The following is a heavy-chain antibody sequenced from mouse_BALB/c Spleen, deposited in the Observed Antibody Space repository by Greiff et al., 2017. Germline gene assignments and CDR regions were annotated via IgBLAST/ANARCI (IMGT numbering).Heavy chain of an antibody. V-gene: IGHV2-9*02. J-gene: IGHJ4*01. Sequence: VHLVESGPGLVAPSQSLSITCTVSGFSLTSYGVHWVRQPPGKGLEWLGVIWAGGSTNYNSALMSRLSISKDNSKSQVFLKMNSLQTDDTAMYYCAREGGTVYYAMDYWGQGTSVTVSS. D-gene: IGHD4-1*01. CDR3: AREGGTVYYAMDY. CDR2: IWAGGST. CDR1: GFSLTSYG.